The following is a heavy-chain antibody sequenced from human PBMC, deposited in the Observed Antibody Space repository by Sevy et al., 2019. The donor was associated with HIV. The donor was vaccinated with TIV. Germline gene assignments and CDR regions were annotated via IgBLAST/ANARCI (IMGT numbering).Heavy chain of an antibody. D-gene: IGHD2-21*02. CDR2: INEDGTEQ. Sequence: GGSLRLSCLVSGFTFDTYWMSWVRQAPGKGLEWVANINEDGTEQYYLNSVEGRFIISRDNAKNSLFLHLNFLRAGDSAVYFCARDFKYSSNGDDKRGGVADWGRGTLVTVSS. J-gene: IGHJ4*02. V-gene: IGHV3-7*01. CDR1: GFTFDTYW. CDR3: ARDFKYSSNGDDKRGGVAD.